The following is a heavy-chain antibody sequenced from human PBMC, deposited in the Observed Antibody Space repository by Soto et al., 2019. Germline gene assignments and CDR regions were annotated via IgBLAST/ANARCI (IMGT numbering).Heavy chain of an antibody. Sequence: GGSLRLSCAASGFTFSSYAMSWVRQAPGKGLEWVSAISGSGGSTYYADSVKGRFTISRDNSKNTLYLQMNSLRAEDTAVYYCAKDPTGPMTTVTAVDYWGQGTLVTVSS. CDR1: GFTFSSYA. J-gene: IGHJ4*02. D-gene: IGHD4-17*01. CDR2: ISGSGGST. V-gene: IGHV3-23*01. CDR3: AKDPTGPMTTVTAVDY.